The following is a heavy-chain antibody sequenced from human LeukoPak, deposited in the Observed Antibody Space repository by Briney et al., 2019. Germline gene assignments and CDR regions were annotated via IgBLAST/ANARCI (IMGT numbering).Heavy chain of an antibody. CDR1: GDSISSYY. CDR3: ARWFYDSSGRYFDY. V-gene: IGHV4-59*01. J-gene: IGHJ4*02. D-gene: IGHD3-22*01. CDR2: INYSGIT. Sequence: SETLSLTCTVSGDSISSYYWIWIRQPPGKELEYIGYINYSGITNYNPSLKSRVTISVDTSKNQFSLKLSSLTAADTAVYYCARWFYDSSGRYFDYWGQGTLVTVSS.